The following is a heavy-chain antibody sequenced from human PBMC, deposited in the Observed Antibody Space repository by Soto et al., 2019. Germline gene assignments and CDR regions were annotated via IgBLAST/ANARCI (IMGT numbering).Heavy chain of an antibody. V-gene: IGHV3-23*01. J-gene: IGHJ4*02. CDR3: AKHQLPH. D-gene: IGHD2-2*01. Sequence: PGGSLRLACASSGFTFSSYTMSWVRQAPGKGLEWVSAISDSGDDTYYAGSVKGRVTISRDTSKNTVYLQMNSLRAEDTAVYYCAKHQLPHWGPGTLVTVSS. CDR1: GFTFSSYT. CDR2: ISDSGDDT.